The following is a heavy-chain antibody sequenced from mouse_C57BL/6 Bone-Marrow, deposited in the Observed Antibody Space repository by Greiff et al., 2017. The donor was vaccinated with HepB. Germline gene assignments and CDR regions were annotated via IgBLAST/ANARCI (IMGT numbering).Heavy chain of an antibody. V-gene: IGHV1-59*01. CDR3: ARADDDDRVPWFAY. D-gene: IGHD2-4*01. CDR2: IDPSDSYT. CDR1: GYTFTSYW. J-gene: IGHJ3*01. Sequence: QVQLQQPGAELVRPGTSVKLSCKASGYTFTSYWMHWVKQRPGQGLEWIGVIDPSDSYTNYNQKFKGKATLTVETSSSTAYMQLSSLTSEDSAVYYCARADDDDRVPWFAYWGQGTLVTVSA.